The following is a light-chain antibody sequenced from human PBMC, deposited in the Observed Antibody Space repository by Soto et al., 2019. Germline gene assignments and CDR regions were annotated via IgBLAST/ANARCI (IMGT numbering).Light chain of an antibody. CDR3: QQCYSTLYT. V-gene: IGKV1-39*01. CDR1: QSISSY. CDR2: AAS. J-gene: IGKJ2*01. Sequence: DIRMTQSPSSLSASVGDRVTITCRASQSISSYLNWYQQKPGKAPKLLIYAASSFQSGVPSRFSGSGSGTDFTLTISSLQPEDFATYYCQQCYSTLYTFGQGTKLEIK.